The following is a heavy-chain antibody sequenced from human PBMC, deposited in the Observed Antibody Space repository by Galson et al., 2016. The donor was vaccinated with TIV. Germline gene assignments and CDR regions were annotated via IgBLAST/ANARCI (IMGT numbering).Heavy chain of an antibody. CDR1: GFTFSSYS. J-gene: IGHJ5*02. V-gene: IGHV3-48*04. D-gene: IGHD6-19*01. Sequence: SLRLSCAASGFTFSSYSMTWVRQAPGKGLEWVSYISDSSDTIYYGDSVKGRFTISRDNAKNSVYLQMNNLRTGDTGGYYCARDKERSGWYFWFDPWGQGTLVTVSA. CDR3: ARDKERSGWYFWFDP. CDR2: ISDSSDTI.